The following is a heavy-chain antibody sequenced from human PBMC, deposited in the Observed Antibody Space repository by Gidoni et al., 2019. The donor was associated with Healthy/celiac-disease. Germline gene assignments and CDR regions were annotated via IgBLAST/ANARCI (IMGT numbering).Heavy chain of an antibody. CDR3: ARDRPAGIAAAGSDAFDI. D-gene: IGHD6-13*01. J-gene: IGHJ3*02. CDR1: GGTFSSYA. Sequence: QVQLVQSGAEVKKPGSAVKVACKASGGTFSSYAISWVRQAPGQGLEWMGGIIPIFGTANYAQKFQGRVTITADESTSTAYMELSSLRSEDTAVYYCARDRPAGIAAAGSDAFDIWGQGTMVTVSS. CDR2: IIPIFGTA. V-gene: IGHV1-69*01.